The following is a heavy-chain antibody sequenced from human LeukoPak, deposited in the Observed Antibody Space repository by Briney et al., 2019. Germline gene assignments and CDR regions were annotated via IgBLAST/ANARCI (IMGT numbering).Heavy chain of an antibody. Sequence: ASAKVSCKASGYTFTSYDINWVRQATGQGLEWMGWMNPNSGNTGYAQRFQGRVTMTRNTSISTAYMELSSLRSEDTAVYYCARGVGYCSGGSCYYTTVYNWFDPWGQGTLVTVSS. D-gene: IGHD2-15*01. J-gene: IGHJ5*02. CDR2: MNPNSGNT. CDR3: ARGVGYCSGGSCYYTTVYNWFDP. V-gene: IGHV1-8*01. CDR1: GYTFTSYD.